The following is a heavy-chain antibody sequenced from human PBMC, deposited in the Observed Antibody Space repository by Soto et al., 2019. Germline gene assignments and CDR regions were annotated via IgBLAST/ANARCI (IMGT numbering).Heavy chain of an antibody. Sequence: QTLSHTGAVTGNSIASNSAGSSWVSKSPSRGLEWLGRTYYRSKWYYEYAVSVRGRITINPDTSKNQYSLQLNSVTPEDTAVYFCARGEQYSGRIFDYWGQGTLVTVSS. CDR1: GNSIASNSAG. V-gene: IGHV6-1*01. J-gene: IGHJ4*01. CDR2: TYYRSKWYY. CDR3: ARGEQYSGRIFDY. D-gene: IGHD1-26*01.